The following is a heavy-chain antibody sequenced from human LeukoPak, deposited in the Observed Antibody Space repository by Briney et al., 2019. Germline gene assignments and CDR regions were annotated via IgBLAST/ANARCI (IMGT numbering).Heavy chain of an antibody. CDR1: GGSISSYY. D-gene: IGHD3-10*01. J-gene: IGHJ4*02. V-gene: IGHV4-39*01. Sequence: ETLSLTCTVSGGSISSYYWGWIRQPPGRGLEWIGNIYYSGNPHYNPSLKSRVTISVDTSKNQFSLKLSSVTAADTAVYYCARHENGDNYFDNWGQGTLVSVSA. CDR2: IYYSGNP. CDR3: ARHENGDNYFDN.